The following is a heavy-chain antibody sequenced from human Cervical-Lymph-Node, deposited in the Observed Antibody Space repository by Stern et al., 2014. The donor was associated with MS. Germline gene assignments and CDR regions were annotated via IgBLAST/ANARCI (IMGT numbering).Heavy chain of an antibody. J-gene: IGHJ4*02. D-gene: IGHD4-17*01. CDR3: ARDYGDYAFDY. Sequence: VQLVQSGAEVKTPGESLKISCKGSGYSFTANWIAWVRQMPGQGREWMGIIYPGDSDTRYSPSFQGQVTRSADKSISTAYLQWSSLKASDTAMYYCARDYGDYAFDYWGQGTLVTVSS. CDR1: GYSFTANW. V-gene: IGHV5-51*01. CDR2: IYPGDSDT.